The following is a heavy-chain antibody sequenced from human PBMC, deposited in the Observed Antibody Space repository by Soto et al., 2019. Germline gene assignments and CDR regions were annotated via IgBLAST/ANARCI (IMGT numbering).Heavy chain of an antibody. D-gene: IGHD1-26*01. V-gene: IGHV4-59*08. CDR2: IYYSGST. Sequence: PSETLSLTCTVSGGSISSYYWSWIRQPPGKGLEWIGYIYYSGSTNYNPSLKSRVTISVDTSKNQFSLKLSSVTAADTAVYYCARLPIVGATAYYYYGMDVWGQGTTVTVSS. J-gene: IGHJ6*02. CDR3: ARLPIVGATAYYYYGMDV. CDR1: GGSISSYY.